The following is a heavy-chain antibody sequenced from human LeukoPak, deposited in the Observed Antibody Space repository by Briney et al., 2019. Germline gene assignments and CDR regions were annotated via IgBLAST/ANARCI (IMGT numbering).Heavy chain of an antibody. CDR2: IYTSGST. CDR3: ARDAGGSSWYESWFDP. D-gene: IGHD6-13*01. V-gene: IGHV4-4*07. J-gene: IGHJ5*02. Sequence: SETLSLTCTVSGGSISSYYWSWIRQPAGKGLEWIGRIYTSGSTNYNPSLKSRVTMSVDTSKNQFSLKLSSVTAADTAVYYCARDAGGSSWYESWFDPWGQGTLVTVSS. CDR1: GGSISSYY.